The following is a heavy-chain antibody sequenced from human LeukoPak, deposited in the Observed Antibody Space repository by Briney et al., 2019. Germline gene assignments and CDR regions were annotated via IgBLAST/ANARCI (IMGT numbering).Heavy chain of an antibody. CDR1: GGTFSSYA. V-gene: IGHV1-69*13. D-gene: IGHD2-2*01. CDR3: ARDQGIVVVPAATNWFDP. CDR2: IIPIFGTA. J-gene: IGHJ5*02. Sequence: ASVKVSCKASGGTFSSYAISWVRQAPGQGLEWMGGIIPIFGTANYAQKFQGRVTITAEESTSTAYMELSSLRSEDTAVYYCARDQGIVVVPAATNWFDPWGQGTLVTVSS.